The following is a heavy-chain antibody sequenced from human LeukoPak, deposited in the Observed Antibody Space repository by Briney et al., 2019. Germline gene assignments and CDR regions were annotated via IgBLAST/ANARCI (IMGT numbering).Heavy chain of an antibody. D-gene: IGHD3-10*02. CDR3: AELGITMIGGV. J-gene: IGHJ6*04. CDR1: GFTFSGSA. Sequence: GGSLRLSCAASGFTFSGSAIYWVRQASGKGLEWVSSISSSSSYIYYADSVKGRFTISRDNAKNSLYLQMNSLRAEDTAVYYCAELGITMIGGVWGKGTTVTISS. CDR2: ISSSSSYI. V-gene: IGHV3-21*01.